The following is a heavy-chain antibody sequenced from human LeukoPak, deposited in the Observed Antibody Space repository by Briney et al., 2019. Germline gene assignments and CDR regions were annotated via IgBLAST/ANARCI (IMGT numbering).Heavy chain of an antibody. CDR1: GFTFSSYA. CDR2: ISGSGGST. CDR3: AKVTSMIVVVITTHFDY. J-gene: IGHJ4*02. Sequence: PGGSLRLSCAASGFTFSSYAMSWVRQAPGKGLEWVSAISGSGGSTYYADSVKGRFTISRDNSKNTLYLQMNSLRAEDTAVYYCAKVTSMIVVVITTHFDYWGQGTLVTVSS. D-gene: IGHD3-22*01. V-gene: IGHV3-23*01.